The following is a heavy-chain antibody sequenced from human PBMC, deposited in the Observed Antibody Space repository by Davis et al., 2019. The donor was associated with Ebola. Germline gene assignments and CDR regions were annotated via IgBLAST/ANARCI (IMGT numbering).Heavy chain of an antibody. CDR1: GFTFSTYD. CDR3: AGRGRASSEGGTVY. J-gene: IGHJ4*02. D-gene: IGHD6-13*01. V-gene: IGHV3-21*01. Sequence: PGGSLRLSCSASGFTFSTYDMNWVRQAPGKGLEWVSSISSGSSYIYYADSVKGRFTISRDNVKNSLYLQMDSLRADDSAVYYCAGRGRASSEGGTVYWGQGTLVIVSS. CDR2: ISSGSSYI.